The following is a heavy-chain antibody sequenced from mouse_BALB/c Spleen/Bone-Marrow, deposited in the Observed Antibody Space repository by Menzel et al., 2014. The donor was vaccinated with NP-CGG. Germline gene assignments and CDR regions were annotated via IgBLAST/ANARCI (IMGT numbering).Heavy chain of an antibody. J-gene: IGHJ3*01. CDR3: ASYYYGSSLFAY. D-gene: IGHD1-1*01. CDR1: GFNIKDTY. V-gene: IGHV14-3*02. Sequence: VQLQQSGAELVKPGASVKLSCTASGFNIKDTYMHWVKQRPEQGLEWIGRIDPANGNTKYDPKFQGKATITADTSSNTAYLQLSSLTSEDTAVYYCASYYYGSSLFAYWGQGTLVIVSA. CDR2: IDPANGNT.